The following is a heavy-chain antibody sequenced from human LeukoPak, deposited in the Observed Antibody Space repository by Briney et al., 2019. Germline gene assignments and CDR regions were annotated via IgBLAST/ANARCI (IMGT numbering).Heavy chain of an antibody. CDR2: IYPGDFDT. V-gene: IGHV5-51*01. D-gene: IGHD2-8*01. CDR1: GYSFNNYW. J-gene: IGHJ4*02. Sequence: GESLKISCKASGYSFNNYWIACVRQMPGKGLEWMGIIYPGDFDTRYSPSFQGQVTMSADKSITTAYLQWSSLKASGTAMYYCASLARRVYVEYYFDYWGQGTLVTVSS. CDR3: ASLARRVYVEYYFDY.